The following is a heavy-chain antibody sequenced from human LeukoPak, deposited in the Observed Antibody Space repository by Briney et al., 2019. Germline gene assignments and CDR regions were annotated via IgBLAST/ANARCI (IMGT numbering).Heavy chain of an antibody. CDR2: ISSSSGYI. Sequence: GGSLRLSCAASGFAFSRYSMNWVRQAPGKGLEWVSSISSSSGYIYYADSVKGRFTISRDNAKNSLYLQMNSLRAEDTAVYYCAREIVSSTCFDYWGQGALVSVSS. J-gene: IGHJ4*02. D-gene: IGHD2-2*01. CDR3: AREIVSSTCFDY. V-gene: IGHV3-21*01. CDR1: GFAFSRYS.